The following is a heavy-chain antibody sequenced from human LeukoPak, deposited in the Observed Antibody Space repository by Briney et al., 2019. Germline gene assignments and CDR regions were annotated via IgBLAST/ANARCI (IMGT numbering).Heavy chain of an antibody. J-gene: IGHJ3*02. CDR2: IIPIFGTA. V-gene: IGHV1-69*05. CDR3: ARAHYDPLDAFDI. CDR1: GGTFSSYA. D-gene: IGHD3-3*01. Sequence: SVKVSCKASGGTFSSYAISWVRQAPGQGLEWMGGIIPIFGTANYAQKLQGRVTMTTDTSTSTAYMELRSLRSDDTAVYYCARAHYDPLDAFDIWGQGTMVTVSS.